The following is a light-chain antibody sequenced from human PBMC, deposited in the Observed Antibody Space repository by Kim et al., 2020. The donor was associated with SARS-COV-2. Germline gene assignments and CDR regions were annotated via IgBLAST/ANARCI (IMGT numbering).Light chain of an antibody. J-gene: IGLJ1*01. Sequence: ELTQPPSASGTPGQRVTISCSGSSSNIGSNTVNWYQQLPGTAPKLLIYSNNQRPSGVPDRFSGSKSGTSASLAISGLQSEDEADYYCAAWDDSLNGRGVFGTGTKVTVL. V-gene: IGLV1-44*01. CDR1: SSNIGSNT. CDR3: AAWDDSLNGRGV. CDR2: SNN.